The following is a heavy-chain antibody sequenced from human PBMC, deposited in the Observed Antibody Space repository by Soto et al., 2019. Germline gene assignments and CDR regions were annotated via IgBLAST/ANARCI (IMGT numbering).Heavy chain of an antibody. D-gene: IGHD4-17*01. V-gene: IGHV3-21*01. CDR1: GFTFSSYS. Sequence: GGSLRLSCAASGFTFSSYSMNWVRQAPGKGLEWVSSISSSSSYIYYADSVKGRFTISRDNAKNSLYLQMNSLRAEDTAVYYCAREVSTGTTDKQLAGHWFDPWGQGTLVTVSS. CDR2: ISSSSSYI. CDR3: AREVSTGTTDKQLAGHWFDP. J-gene: IGHJ5*02.